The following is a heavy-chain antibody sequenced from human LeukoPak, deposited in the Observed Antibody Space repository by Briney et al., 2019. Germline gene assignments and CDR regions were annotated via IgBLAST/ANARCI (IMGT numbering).Heavy chain of an antibody. Sequence: GGSLRLSCAASGFTFSSYSMNWVRQAPGKGLEWVSSISGSGGDIYYTESVKGRFSISRDNSKNTVYLQMNSLRAADTAVYYCAKGGYSDYVWGSNRYFDYWGQGTLVTVSS. CDR1: GFTFSSYS. CDR2: ISGSGGDI. D-gene: IGHD3-16*02. J-gene: IGHJ4*02. CDR3: AKGGYSDYVWGSNRYFDY. V-gene: IGHV3-23*01.